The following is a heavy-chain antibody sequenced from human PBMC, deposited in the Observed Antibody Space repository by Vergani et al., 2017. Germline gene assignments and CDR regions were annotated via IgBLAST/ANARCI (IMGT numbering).Heavy chain of an antibody. J-gene: IGHJ4*02. CDR1: GFTFSSYG. CDR2: IWYDGSNK. V-gene: IGHV3-33*01. Sequence: QVQLVESGGGVVQPGRSLRLSCAASGFTFSSYGMHWVRQAPGKGLEWVAVIWYDGSNKYYADSVKGRFTISRDNSKNTLYLQMNSLSAEDTAVYYCARDRRISPTYYFDYWGQGTLVTVSS. CDR3: ARDRRISPTYYFDY.